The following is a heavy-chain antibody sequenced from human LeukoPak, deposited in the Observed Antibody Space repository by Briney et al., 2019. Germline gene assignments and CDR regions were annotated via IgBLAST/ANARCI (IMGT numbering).Heavy chain of an antibody. CDR3: ARSVDTSSDY. CDR2: IYYSGST. Sequence: SETLSLTCTVSGGSISSYHWSWIRQPPGKGLGCIGFIYYSGSTNYNPSLKSRVTISVDTSKNQFSLKLSSVTAADTAVYYCARSVDTSSDYWGQGTLVTVSS. J-gene: IGHJ4*02. V-gene: IGHV4-59*08. CDR1: GGSISSYH. D-gene: IGHD2-2*01.